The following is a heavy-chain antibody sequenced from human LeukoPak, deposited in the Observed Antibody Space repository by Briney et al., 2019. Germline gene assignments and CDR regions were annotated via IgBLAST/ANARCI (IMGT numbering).Heavy chain of an antibody. CDR3: ARGQVRGVRRYYYNWFDP. Sequence: SETLSLTCAVYGGSFSGYYWSWIRQPPGKGLEWIGEINHSGSTNYNPSLTSRVTISVDTSKNQFSLKLSSVTAADTAVYYCARGQVRGVRRYYYNWFDPWGQGTLVTVSS. CDR2: INHSGST. V-gene: IGHV4-34*01. D-gene: IGHD3-10*01. CDR1: GGSFSGYY. J-gene: IGHJ5*02.